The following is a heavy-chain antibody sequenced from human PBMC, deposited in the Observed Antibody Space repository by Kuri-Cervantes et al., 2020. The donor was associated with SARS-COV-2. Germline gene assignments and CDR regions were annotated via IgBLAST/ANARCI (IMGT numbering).Heavy chain of an antibody. CDR1: GGTFSRYA. CDR3: ARVEEGLFRAFDI. Sequence: AAVKDSCKASGGTFSRYAISWVRQAPGQGVEWMGWIDPNSGETKYAQKFHGRVTMPRDTYISTAYMELSRLRSDDTAVYYCARVEEGLFRAFDIWGQGTMVTVSS. CDR2: IDPNSGET. V-gene: IGHV1-2*02. J-gene: IGHJ3*02. D-gene: IGHD2/OR15-2a*01.